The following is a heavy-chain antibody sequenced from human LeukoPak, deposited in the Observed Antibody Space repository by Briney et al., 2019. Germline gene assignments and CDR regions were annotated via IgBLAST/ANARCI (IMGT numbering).Heavy chain of an antibody. CDR1: GFTFGDYA. CDR3: AKGSHSYGPR. J-gene: IGHJ4*02. Sequence: AGGSLRLSCTTSGFTFGDYAMSWVRQAPGKGLEWVSGISWNSGSIGYADSVKGRFTISRDNAKNSLYLQMNSLRAEDTALYYSAKGSHSYGPRWGQGTLVTVSS. CDR2: ISWNSGSI. D-gene: IGHD5-18*01. V-gene: IGHV3-9*01.